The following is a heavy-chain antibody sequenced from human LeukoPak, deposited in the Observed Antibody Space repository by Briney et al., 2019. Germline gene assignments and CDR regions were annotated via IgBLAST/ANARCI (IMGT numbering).Heavy chain of an antibody. V-gene: IGHV1-18*01. CDR1: DYTFTSDG. Sequence: ASVKVSCKASDYTFTSDGINWVRQAPGQGLEWMGWISAYDGNTNYAQKLQGRITMTTDTSTATAYMELRSLRSDDTAVYYCARHGSPVIWSAYYYWGQGTLVTVSS. CDR2: ISAYDGNT. D-gene: IGHD3-3*01. J-gene: IGHJ4*02. CDR3: ARHGSPVIWSAYYY.